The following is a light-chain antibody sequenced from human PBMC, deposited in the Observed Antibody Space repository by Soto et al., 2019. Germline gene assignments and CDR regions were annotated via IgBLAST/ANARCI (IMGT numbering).Light chain of an antibody. CDR3: QQYNTYSGT. V-gene: IGKV1-5*01. CDR1: QSTSSW. J-gene: IGKJ1*01. Sequence: DIQMTQSPSTLSASVGDRVTITCRASQSTSSWLAWYQQKPGKAPKVLIYDASSLESGVPSRFSGSGSGTEFTLAINSLQPDDFATYYCQQYNTYSGTFGQGTKVDIK. CDR2: DAS.